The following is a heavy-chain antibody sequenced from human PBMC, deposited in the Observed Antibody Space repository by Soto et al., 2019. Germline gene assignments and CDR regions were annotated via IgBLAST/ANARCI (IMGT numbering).Heavy chain of an antibody. Sequence: GGSLRLSCAASGFTISTYAMTWVRQAPGKGLECVSGVTGSGSQIYYADSVKGRFTISKDNSKNTLYLQMSSLREEDTALYYCAKDAVYRDGLWLMDSWGQGTQVTSPQ. CDR3: AKDAVYRDGLWLMDS. V-gene: IGHV3-23*01. CDR1: GFTISTYA. CDR2: VTGSGSQI. J-gene: IGHJ5*02. D-gene: IGHD2-21*01.